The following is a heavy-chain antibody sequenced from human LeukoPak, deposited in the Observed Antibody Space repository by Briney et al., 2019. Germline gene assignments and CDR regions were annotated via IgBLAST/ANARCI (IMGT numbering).Heavy chain of an antibody. J-gene: IGHJ4*02. Sequence: SETLSLSCTVSGGSISSYYWSWIRQPPGKGLEWIGYIYYSGTTNYNPSLKSRVTISVDTSKNQFSLKLSSVTAADTAVYYCARQRFLEWYFDYWGQGTLVTVSS. CDR3: ARQRFLEWYFDY. CDR2: IYYSGTT. D-gene: IGHD3-3*01. V-gene: IGHV4-59*08. CDR1: GGSISSYY.